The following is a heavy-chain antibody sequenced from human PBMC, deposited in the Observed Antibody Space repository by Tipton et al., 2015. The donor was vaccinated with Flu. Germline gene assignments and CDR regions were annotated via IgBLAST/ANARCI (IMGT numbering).Heavy chain of an antibody. CDR3: ARDRPIVVVPAAPINAFDI. V-gene: IGHV3-21*01. CDR1: GFTFSSYS. D-gene: IGHD2-2*01. Sequence: AASGFTFSSYSMNWVRQAPGKGLEWVSSISSSSSYIYYADSVKGRFTISRDNAKNSLYLQMNSLRAEDTAVYYCARDRPIVVVPAAPINAFDIWGQGTMVTVSS. J-gene: IGHJ3*02. CDR2: ISSSSSYI.